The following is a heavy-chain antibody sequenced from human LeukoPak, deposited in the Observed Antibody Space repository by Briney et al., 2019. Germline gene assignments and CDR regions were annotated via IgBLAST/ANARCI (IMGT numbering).Heavy chain of an antibody. CDR2: INPSGGST. CDR3: ARGNNWNSDYFDY. D-gene: IGHD1/OR15-1a*01. CDR1: GGTFSSYA. J-gene: IGHJ4*02. V-gene: IGHV1-46*01. Sequence: ASVKVSCKASGGTFSSYAISWVRQAPGQGLEWMGIINPSGGSTSYAQKFQGRVTMTRDTSTSTVYMELSSLRSEDTAVYYCARGNNWNSDYFDYWGQGTLVTVSS.